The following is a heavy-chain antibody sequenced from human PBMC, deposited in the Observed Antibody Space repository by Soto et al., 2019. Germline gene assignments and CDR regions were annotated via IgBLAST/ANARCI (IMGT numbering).Heavy chain of an antibody. CDR1: GFTFSSYG. CDR2: ISYDGNNK. V-gene: IGHV3-30*03. J-gene: IGHJ4*02. Sequence: QVQLVESGGGVVQPGRSLRLSCAASGFTFSSYGMHWVRQAPGKGLEWVAVISYDGNNKYYADSVKGRFTISRDNSKNTLYLQMNRLRPEDTAVYYCAMASDSSGWYFTPNFDYWGQGTLVTVSS. CDR3: AMASDSSGWYFTPNFDY. D-gene: IGHD6-19*01.